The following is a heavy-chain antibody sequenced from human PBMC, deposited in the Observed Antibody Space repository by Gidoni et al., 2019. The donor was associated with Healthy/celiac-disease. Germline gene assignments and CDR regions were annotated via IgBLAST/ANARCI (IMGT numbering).Heavy chain of an antibody. CDR1: GFTFSSYS. D-gene: IGHD6-13*01. J-gene: IGHJ4*02. CDR3: ARRPKAAIAAAEVEGY. V-gene: IGHV3-21*01. CDR2: ISSSSSYI. Sequence: EVQLVESGGGLVKPGGSLRLSCAASGFTFSSYSMNWVRQAPGKGLEWVSSISSSSSYIYYADSVKGRFTISRDNAKNSLYLQMNSLRAEDTAVYYCARRPKAAIAAAEVEGYWGQGTLVTVSS.